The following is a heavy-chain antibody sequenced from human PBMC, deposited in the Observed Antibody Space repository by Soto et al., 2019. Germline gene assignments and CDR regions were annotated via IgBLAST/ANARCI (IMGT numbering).Heavy chain of an antibody. Sequence: SEKASCRVSGHKVTELSIHWMRQSPGTGLECMGGFDPKDGLPVDAQKFEGRVTMTEDASTDTAYLEVENLRSEDTAVYFCATVVGLGRYYFDAWGQGSLVTVSS. V-gene: IGHV1-24*01. J-gene: IGHJ5*02. CDR3: ATVVGLGRYYFDA. CDR1: GHKVTELS. D-gene: IGHD2-15*01. CDR2: FDPKDGLP.